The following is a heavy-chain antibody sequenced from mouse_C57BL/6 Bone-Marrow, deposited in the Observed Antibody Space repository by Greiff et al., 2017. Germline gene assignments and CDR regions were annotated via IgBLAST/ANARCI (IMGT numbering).Heavy chain of an antibody. CDR2: IWSGGST. Sequence: VQLQQSGPGLVQPSQSLSITCTVSGFSLTSYGVHWVRQSPGKGLEWLGVIWSGGSTDYNAAFISRLSISKDNSKSQVFFKMSSLQADDTAIYYCARALWLRFDYWGQGTTLTVSS. CDR3: ARALWLRFDY. V-gene: IGHV2-2*01. CDR1: GFSLTSYG. D-gene: IGHD2-2*01. J-gene: IGHJ2*01.